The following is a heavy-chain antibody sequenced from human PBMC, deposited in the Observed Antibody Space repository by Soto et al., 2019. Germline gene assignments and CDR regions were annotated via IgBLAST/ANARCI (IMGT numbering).Heavy chain of an antibody. CDR3: ARGPNSDFWSGYFRG. CDR1: GGSISSYY. Sequence: NPSETLSLTCTVSGGSISSYYWSWIRQPPGKGLEWIGYIYYTGTTNYNPSLKSRVTISVDTSRNQFSLKLRSVTPADTAVYYCARGPNSDFWSGYFRGWGQGALVTVSS. CDR2: IYYTGTT. J-gene: IGHJ4*02. D-gene: IGHD3-3*01. V-gene: IGHV4-59*01.